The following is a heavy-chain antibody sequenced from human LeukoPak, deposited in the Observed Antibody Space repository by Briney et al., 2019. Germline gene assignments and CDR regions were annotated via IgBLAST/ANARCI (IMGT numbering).Heavy chain of an antibody. D-gene: IGHD1-26*01. CDR1: GGSISSGGYY. J-gene: IGHJ5*02. V-gene: IGHV4-31*03. CDR3: ARDDIVGAAQRFDP. Sequence: NPSQTLSLTCTVSGGSISSGGYYWSWIRQHPGKGLEWIGYIYYSGSTYYNPSLKSRVTISVDTSKNQFSLKLSSVTAADTAVYYCARDDIVGAAQRFDPWGQGTLVTVSS. CDR2: IYYSGST.